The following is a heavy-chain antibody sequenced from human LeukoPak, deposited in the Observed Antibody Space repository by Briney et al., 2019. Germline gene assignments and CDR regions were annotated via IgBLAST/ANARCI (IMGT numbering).Heavy chain of an antibody. CDR3: ARDFYSSGWYPAFDY. D-gene: IGHD6-19*01. CDR1: GYSISSGYY. J-gene: IGHJ4*02. CDR2: IYHSGST. Sequence: KPSETLSLTCTVSGYSISSGYYWGWIRQPPGKGLEWIGSIYHSGSTYYNPSLKSRVTISVDTSKNQFSLKLSSVTAADTAVYYCARDFYSSGWYPAFDYWGQGTLVTVSS. V-gene: IGHV4-38-2*02.